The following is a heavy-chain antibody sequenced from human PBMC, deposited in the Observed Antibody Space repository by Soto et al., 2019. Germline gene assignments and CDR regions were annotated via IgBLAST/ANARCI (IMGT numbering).Heavy chain of an antibody. CDR2: ISGGGGTT. V-gene: IGHV3-23*01. D-gene: IGHD3-9*01. Sequence: LRLSCAASGFTFSSYAMSWVRQAPGKGLEWVSAISGGGGTTYYADSVKGRFTISRDNSKNTLYLQMNSLRAEDTAVYYCAKNVWGITIFGGMDVWGQGTTVTVSS. CDR3: AKNVWGITIFGGMDV. J-gene: IGHJ6*02. CDR1: GFTFSSYA.